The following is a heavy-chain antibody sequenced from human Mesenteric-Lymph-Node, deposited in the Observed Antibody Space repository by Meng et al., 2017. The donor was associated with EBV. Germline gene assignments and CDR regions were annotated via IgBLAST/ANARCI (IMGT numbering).Heavy chain of an antibody. CDR1: GYTFIGYY. D-gene: IGHD4-17*01. V-gene: IGHV1-2*06. CDR2: INPNSGGT. CDR3: ARDDYGDLPLDY. J-gene: IGHJ4*02. Sequence: QVQLEQSGAEVKKPGASVKVSCKASGYTFIGYYIHWVRQTPGQGLEWMGRINPNSGGTNYAQKFQGRVTMTRDTSISTAYMELSRLRSDDTAVYYCARDDYGDLPLDYWGQGTLVTVSS.